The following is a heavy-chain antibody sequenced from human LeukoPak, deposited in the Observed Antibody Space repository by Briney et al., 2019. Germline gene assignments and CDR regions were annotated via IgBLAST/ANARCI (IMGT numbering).Heavy chain of an antibody. CDR1: GYTFTSYY. Sequence: ASVKVSCKASGYTFTSYYMHWVRQAPGQGLEWMGIINPSGGSTSYAQKFQGRVTMTRDTSTSTVYMELSSLRSEDTAVYYCARMIETAYDSSGYDYWGQGTLVTVSS. J-gene: IGHJ4*02. CDR3: ARMIETAYDSSGYDY. D-gene: IGHD3-22*01. CDR2: INPSGGST. V-gene: IGHV1-46*01.